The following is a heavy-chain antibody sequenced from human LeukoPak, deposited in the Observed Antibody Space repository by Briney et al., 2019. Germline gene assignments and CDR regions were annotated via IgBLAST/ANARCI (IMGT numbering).Heavy chain of an antibody. V-gene: IGHV1-69*13. D-gene: IGHD3-3*02. CDR1: GGSFSDYP. CDR2: IIPKYSAS. Sequence: SVKVSCKASGGSFSDYPINWVRQAPGQGLEWLGGIIPKYSASNYAQAFQGRVTITADESTNTVYMEMSGLRPDDTAVYYCVRPDRIFGVPAAFDAWGKGTLVAVSS. CDR3: VRPDRIFGVPAAFDA. J-gene: IGHJ3*01.